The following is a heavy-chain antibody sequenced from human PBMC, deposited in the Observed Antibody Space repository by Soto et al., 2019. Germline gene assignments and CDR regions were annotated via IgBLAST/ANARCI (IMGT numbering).Heavy chain of an antibody. CDR3: ARILYSSSSSHYYYGMDV. J-gene: IGHJ6*02. CDR2: IYYSGST. V-gene: IGHV4-39*01. Sequence: SETLSLTCTVSGGSISSSSYYWGWIRQPPGKGLEWIGSIYYSGSTYYNPSLKSRVTISVDTSKNQFSLKLSSVTAADTAVYYCARILYSSSSSHYYYGMDVWGQGTTVTVSS. D-gene: IGHD6-6*01. CDR1: GGSISSSSYY.